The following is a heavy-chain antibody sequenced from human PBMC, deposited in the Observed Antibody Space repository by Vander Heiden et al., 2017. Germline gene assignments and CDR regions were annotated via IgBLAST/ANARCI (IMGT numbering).Heavy chain of an antibody. D-gene: IGHD4-17*01. V-gene: IGHV3-23*01. CDR1: VFAFTSYA. J-gene: IGHJ4*02. CDR3: AKDLFAVTDSYFDY. Sequence: EVQLLESRGDLVHPGGSLRLSCATSVFAFTSYAMSRVRDAPGKGLELVSAIIGSGGSTYYADSVKGRFTISRDNSKNTLYLQMNSLRAEDTAVYYCAKDLFAVTDSYFDYWGQGTLVTVSS. CDR2: IIGSGGST.